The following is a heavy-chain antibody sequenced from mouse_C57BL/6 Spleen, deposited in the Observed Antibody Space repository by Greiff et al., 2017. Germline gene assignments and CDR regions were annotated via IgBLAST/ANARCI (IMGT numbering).Heavy chain of an antibody. V-gene: IGHV1-81*01. J-gene: IGHJ2*01. CDR3: EKGGESSD. D-gene: IGHD1-1*02. CDR1: GYTFTSYG. Sequence: VQLQESGAELARPGASVKLSCKASGYTFTSYGISWVKQRTGQGLEWIGDIYPRSGNTYYNEKFKGKATLTADKSSSTAYMELRRLTSEDSAVYFCEKGGESSDWGQGTTLTVSS. CDR2: IYPRSGNT.